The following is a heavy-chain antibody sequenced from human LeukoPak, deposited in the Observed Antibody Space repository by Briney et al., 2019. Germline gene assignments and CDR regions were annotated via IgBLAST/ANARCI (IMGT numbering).Heavy chain of an antibody. CDR1: GGSVSSGSYY. CDR2: IYYSGST. CDR3: ARESSSGWYPY. Sequence: SENLSLTCTVSGGSVSSGSYYWSWIRQPPGKGLEWIGYIYYSGSTNYNPSLKSRVTISVDTSKNQFSLKLSSVTAADTAVYYCARESSSGWYPYWGQGTLVTVSS. D-gene: IGHD6-19*01. V-gene: IGHV4-61*01. J-gene: IGHJ4*02.